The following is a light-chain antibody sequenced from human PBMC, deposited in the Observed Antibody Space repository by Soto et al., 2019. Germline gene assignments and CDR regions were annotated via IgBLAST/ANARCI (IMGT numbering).Light chain of an antibody. J-gene: IGLJ2*01. CDR3: HSYTSTNTLV. V-gene: IGLV2-14*03. CDR2: DVT. Sequence: QSALTQPASVSGSPGQSITISCTGTSSDVGGYNHVSWYQQHPGKAPKLMIYDVTDRPSGVSNRFSGSKSGNTASLAISGLQAEDEAHYYCHSYTSTNTLVFGGGTQLTVL. CDR1: SSDVGGYNH.